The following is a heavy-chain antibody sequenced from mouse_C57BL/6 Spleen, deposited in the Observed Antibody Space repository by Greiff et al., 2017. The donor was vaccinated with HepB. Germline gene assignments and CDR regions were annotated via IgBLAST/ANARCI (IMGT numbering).Heavy chain of an antibody. CDR2: INPNNGGT. D-gene: IGHD2-1*01. CDR1: GYTFTDYN. Sequence: EVQLQQSGPELVKPGASVKIPCKASGYTFTDYNMDWVKQSHGKSLEWIGDINPNNGGTIYNQKFKGKATLTVDKSSSTASMELRSLTSEDTAVYYCARRWNYHYFDYWGQGTTLTVSS. J-gene: IGHJ2*01. CDR3: ARRWNYHYFDY. V-gene: IGHV1-18*01.